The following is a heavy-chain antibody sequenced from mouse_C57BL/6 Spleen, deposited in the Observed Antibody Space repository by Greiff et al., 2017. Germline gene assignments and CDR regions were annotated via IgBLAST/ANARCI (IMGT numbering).Heavy chain of an antibody. CDR1: GYTFTSYW. CDR3: ASPLGSSYWYFDV. J-gene: IGHJ1*03. V-gene: IGHV1-64*01. D-gene: IGHD1-1*01. Sequence: QVQLQQPGAELVKPGASVKLSCKASGYTFTSYWMHWVKQRPGQGLEWIGMIHPNSGSTNYNEKFKSKAILTVDKSSSTAYMQLSSLTSEDSAVYYCASPLGSSYWYFDVWGTGTTVTVSS. CDR2: IHPNSGST.